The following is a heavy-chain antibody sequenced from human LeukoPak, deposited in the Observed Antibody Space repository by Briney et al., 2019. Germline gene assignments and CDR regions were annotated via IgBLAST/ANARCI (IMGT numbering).Heavy chain of an antibody. CDR2: INPNTGGT. CDR3: ARRGDYGDSLSYYTMDV. J-gene: IGHJ6*02. Sequence: ASVRVSCKASGYTFTGYYIHWVRQAPGQGLEWMGFINPNTGGTSYAQKFQARVTMTRDTSISTAYMELSGLRSDDTAVYYCARRGDYGDSLSYYTMDVWGQGTTVTVSS. CDR1: GYTFTGYY. D-gene: IGHD4-17*01. V-gene: IGHV1-2*02.